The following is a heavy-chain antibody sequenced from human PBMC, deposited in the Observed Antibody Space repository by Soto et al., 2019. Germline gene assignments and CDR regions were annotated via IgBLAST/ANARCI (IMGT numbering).Heavy chain of an antibody. CDR3: ARGDYADYPGDFDY. D-gene: IGHD4-17*01. CDR1: GGSISGFY. V-gene: IGHV4-59*01. Sequence: KTSETLSLTCTVSGGSISGFYWSWIRQPPGKGLEWIGYVYSSGSTNYNPSLKSRVTISVDTSKNQFSLKLGSVTAADTAVYYCARGDYADYPGDFDYWGQGTLVTVSS. J-gene: IGHJ4*02. CDR2: VYSSGST.